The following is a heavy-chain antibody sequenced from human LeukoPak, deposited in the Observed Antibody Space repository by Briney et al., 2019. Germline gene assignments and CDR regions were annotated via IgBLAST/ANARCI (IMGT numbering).Heavy chain of an antibody. D-gene: IGHD3-3*01. Sequence: PGGTLRLSCAASGFTFSSYAMSWVRQAPGKGLEWVSTISGSGGSTYYADSVKGRFTISRDNSKNTLYLQMNSLRAEDTAVYYCAKDTYDFWSGYFAVYYFDYWGQGTLGTVSS. CDR3: AKDTYDFWSGYFAVYYFDY. V-gene: IGHV3-23*01. J-gene: IGHJ4*02. CDR1: GFTFSSYA. CDR2: ISGSGGST.